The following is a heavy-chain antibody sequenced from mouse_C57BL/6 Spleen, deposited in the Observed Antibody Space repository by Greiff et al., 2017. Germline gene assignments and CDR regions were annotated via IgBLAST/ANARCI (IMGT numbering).Heavy chain of an antibody. Sequence: EVNVVESGEGLVKPGGSLKLSCAASGFTFSSYAMSWVRQTPEKRLEWVAYISSGGDYIYYADTVKGRFTISRDNARNTLYLQMSSLKSEDTAMYYCTRVGRGYAMDYWGQGTSVTVSS. V-gene: IGHV5-9-1*02. J-gene: IGHJ4*01. CDR1: GFTFSSYA. CDR2: ISSGGDYI. CDR3: TRVGRGYAMDY.